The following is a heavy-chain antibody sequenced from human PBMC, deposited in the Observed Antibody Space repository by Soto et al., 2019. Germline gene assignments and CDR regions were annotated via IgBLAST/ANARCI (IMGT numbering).Heavy chain of an antibody. V-gene: IGHV3-30*18. CDR2: ISYEGSHK. D-gene: IGHD1-7*01. CDR3: AKDFELPDGDYYHYGMDV. Sequence: QVQLVESGGGVVQSGGSLRLSCLASGFDFSSHGMYWVRQAPGRGLEWVALISYEGSHKFYVVSLKGRFTISRDNSKHTLYLHMSGLRPEDTALYYCAKDFELPDGDYYHYGMDVWGQGTTVSVSS. J-gene: IGHJ6*02. CDR1: GFDFSSHG.